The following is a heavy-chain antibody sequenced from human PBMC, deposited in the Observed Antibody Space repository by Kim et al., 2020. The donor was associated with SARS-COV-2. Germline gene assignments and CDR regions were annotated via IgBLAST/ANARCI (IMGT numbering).Heavy chain of an antibody. Sequence: ASVKVSCKASGYTFTGYYMHWVRQAPGQGLEWMGWINPNSGGTNYAQKFQGWVTMTRDTSISTAYMELSRLRSDDTAVYYSASDTLPPTDYSGYDWKTRDYYDMDVWGQGTTVTVSS. J-gene: IGHJ6*02. CDR2: INPNSGGT. D-gene: IGHD5-12*01. CDR1: GYTFTGYY. CDR3: ASDTLPPTDYSGYDWKTRDYYDMDV. V-gene: IGHV1-2*04.